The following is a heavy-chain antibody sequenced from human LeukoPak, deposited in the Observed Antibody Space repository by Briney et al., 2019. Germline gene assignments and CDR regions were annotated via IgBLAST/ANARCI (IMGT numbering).Heavy chain of an antibody. J-gene: IGHJ5*02. CDR3: AKGSGYIITYNWFDP. Sequence: GRSLRLSCAASGFTFDDYAMHWVRQAPGKGLEWVSGISWNSGSIGYADSVKGRFTISRDNAKNSPYLQMNSLRAEDTALYYCAKGSGYIITYNWFDPWGQGTLVTVSS. CDR1: GFTFDDYA. D-gene: IGHD3-22*01. V-gene: IGHV3-9*01. CDR2: ISWNSGSI.